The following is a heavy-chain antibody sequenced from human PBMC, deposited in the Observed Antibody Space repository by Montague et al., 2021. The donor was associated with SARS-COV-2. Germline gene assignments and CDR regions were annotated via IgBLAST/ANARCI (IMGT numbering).Heavy chain of an antibody. V-gene: IGHV3-7*01. CDR3: AKNSGAHGLDV. CDR1: GFTFSNIW. Sequence: SLRLSCAASGFTFSNIWMSWVRQAPGKGLEWVANIKPDESEKNYVDSVKGRFSISRDNAKNSLYLQMDNLRAEDTAIYYCAKNSGAHGLDVWGQGTSVSVSS. J-gene: IGHJ6*02. D-gene: IGHD2-15*01. CDR2: IKPDESEK.